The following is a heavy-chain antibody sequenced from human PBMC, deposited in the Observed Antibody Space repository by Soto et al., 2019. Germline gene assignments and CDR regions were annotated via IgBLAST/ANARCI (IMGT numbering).Heavy chain of an antibody. Sequence: QVQLVQSGAEMMKPGASVNVSCKASGYTFTSYGVTWVRQAPGQGLEWMGWISAYSGTTNYAQKFQGRVTMTTDTSTTTAHMELRSLRSDDTAVYYCARGWTYSDVDFWGQGTLVTVSS. D-gene: IGHD1-26*01. V-gene: IGHV1-18*01. CDR1: GYTFTSYG. CDR3: ARGWTYSDVDF. CDR2: ISAYSGTT. J-gene: IGHJ4*02.